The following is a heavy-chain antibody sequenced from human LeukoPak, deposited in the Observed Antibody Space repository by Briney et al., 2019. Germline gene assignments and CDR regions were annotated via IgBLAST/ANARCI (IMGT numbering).Heavy chain of an antibody. CDR3: AREFSVGVVSGAVDI. D-gene: IGHD3-3*01. Sequence: SVKVSCKASGGTFSSYAISWVRQAPGQGLGWMGGIIPIFGTANYAQKFQGGVTITADESMSTAYMELSSLRSEDTAVYYCAREFSVGVVSGAVDIWGQGTMVTVSS. CDR2: IIPIFGTA. CDR1: GGTFSSYA. V-gene: IGHV1-69*01. J-gene: IGHJ3*02.